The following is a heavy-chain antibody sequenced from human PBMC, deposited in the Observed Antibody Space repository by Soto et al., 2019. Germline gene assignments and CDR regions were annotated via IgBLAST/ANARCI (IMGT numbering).Heavy chain of an antibody. V-gene: IGHV1-18*01. Sequence: QGQLVQSGVEVKKPGASVKVSCKASGYTFTTYGISWLRQAPGQGLEWMGWISTYNGDANYGHKLQGRVTMTTDTASNTAYIELRSLRSYDTVLYYCARQSYYERRTGYDAFVIWGQRTIVTVSS. D-gene: IGHD3-22*01. CDR1: GYTFTTYG. CDR2: ISTYNGDA. J-gene: IGHJ3*02. CDR3: ARQSYYERRTGYDAFVI.